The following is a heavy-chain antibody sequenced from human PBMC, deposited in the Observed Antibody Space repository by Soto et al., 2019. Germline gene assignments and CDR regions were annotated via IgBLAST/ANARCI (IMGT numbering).Heavy chain of an antibody. J-gene: IGHJ4*02. Sequence: QVQLQESGPGLVKPSETLSLTCTVSGGSVSSGGFYWSWIRQPPGKGLEWIGYIYYSGSTNYNPSLKSRVTISVDTSKSQFSLRLTSVTAADTAVYYCARGRHSSGWYYFDYWGQGTLVTVSS. CDR1: GGSVSSGGFY. CDR3: ARGRHSSGWYYFDY. D-gene: IGHD6-19*01. V-gene: IGHV4-61*08. CDR2: IYYSGST.